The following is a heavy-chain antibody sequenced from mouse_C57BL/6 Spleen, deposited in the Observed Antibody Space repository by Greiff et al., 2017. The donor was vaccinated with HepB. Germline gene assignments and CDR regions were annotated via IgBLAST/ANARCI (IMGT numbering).Heavy chain of an antibody. V-gene: IGHV1-42*01. J-gene: IGHJ3*01. CDR3: ARPDGPAWFAY. CDR1: GYSFTGYY. D-gene: IGHD2-3*01. CDR2: INPSTGGT. Sequence: EVQLQQSGPELVKPGASVKISCKASGYSFTGYYMNWVKQSPEKSLEWIGEINPSTGGTTYNQKFKVKATLTVDKSSSTAYMQLKSLTSDDSAVYYCARPDGPAWFAYWGQWTLVTVSA.